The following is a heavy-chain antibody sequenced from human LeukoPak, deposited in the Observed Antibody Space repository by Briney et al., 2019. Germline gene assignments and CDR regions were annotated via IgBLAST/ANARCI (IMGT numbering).Heavy chain of an antibody. CDR1: GVSISSGDYY. CDR3: ARDEEYCSSTSCYKGNFDY. J-gene: IGHJ4*02. D-gene: IGHD2-2*02. V-gene: IGHV4-30-4*01. Sequence: SETLSLTCTVSGVSISSGDYYWSWIRQPPGKGLEWIGYIYYSGSTYYNPSLKSRVTISVDTSKNQFSLKLSSVTAADTAVYYCARDEEYCSSTSCYKGNFDYWGQGTLVTVSS. CDR2: IYYSGST.